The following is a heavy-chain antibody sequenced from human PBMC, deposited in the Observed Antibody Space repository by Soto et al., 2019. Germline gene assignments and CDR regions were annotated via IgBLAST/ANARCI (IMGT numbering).Heavy chain of an antibody. CDR3: ARRAFGSSRSFDL. CDR2: ISGSGGST. Sequence: VGSLRLACAASGFTFSSYAMSWVRQAPGKGLEWVSAISGSGGSTYYADSVKGRFTTSRDNSKNILFLQMNSLRAEDTALYYCARRAFGSSRSFDLWGQGTMVTVSS. D-gene: IGHD6-6*01. V-gene: IGHV3-23*01. CDR1: GFTFSSYA. J-gene: IGHJ3*01.